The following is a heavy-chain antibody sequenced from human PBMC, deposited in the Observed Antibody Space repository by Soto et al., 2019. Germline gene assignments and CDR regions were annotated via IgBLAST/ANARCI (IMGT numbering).Heavy chain of an antibody. J-gene: IGHJ4*02. CDR1: GGSISSSSYY. D-gene: IGHD6-13*01. CDR3: VRDRRAAPGDVY. V-gene: IGHV4-39*02. Sequence: SETLSLTCTVSGGSISSSSYYWGWIRQPPGKGLEWIGSIYYSGSTYYNPSLKSRVTISVDTSKNQFSLKLSSVTAADTAVYYCVRDRRAAPGDVYWGPGTLVTVSS. CDR2: IYYSGST.